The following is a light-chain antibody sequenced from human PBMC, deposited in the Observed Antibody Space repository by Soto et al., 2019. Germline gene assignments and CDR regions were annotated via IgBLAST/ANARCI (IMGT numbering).Light chain of an antibody. V-gene: IGKV1-27*01. CDR3: QKYKSSPSLA. Sequence: DIQMTQSPSSLSASVGDRVTITCRASQGISNFLAWYQHKPGKVPKLLIYAASTLQLGVPSRFSGSGSGTDFTLTISSLWPAHSATYNSQKYKSSPSLAFGGGTKVEIK. CDR1: QGISNF. CDR2: AAS. J-gene: IGKJ4*01.